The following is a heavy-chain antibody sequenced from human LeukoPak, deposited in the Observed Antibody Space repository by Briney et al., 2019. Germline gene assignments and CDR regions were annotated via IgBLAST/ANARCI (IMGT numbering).Heavy chain of an antibody. CDR2: IYYSGST. J-gene: IGHJ4*02. D-gene: IGHD3-22*01. Sequence: PSETLSLTCTVSGGSISSYYWSWIRQPPGKGLEWIGYIYYSGSTNYNPSLKSRVTISVDTSKNQFSLKLSSVTAADTAVYYCARHGSAGPDDYYDSSGLPGPFDYWGQGTLVTVSS. V-gene: IGHV4-59*08. CDR1: GGSISSYY. CDR3: ARHGSAGPDDYYDSSGLPGPFDY.